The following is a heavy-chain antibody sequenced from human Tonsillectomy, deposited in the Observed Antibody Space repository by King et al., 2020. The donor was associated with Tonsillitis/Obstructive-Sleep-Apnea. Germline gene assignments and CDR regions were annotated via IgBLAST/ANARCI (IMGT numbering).Heavy chain of an antibody. CDR1: GGSISSYY. D-gene: IGHD3-10*01. Sequence: VQLQESGPGLVKPSETLSLTCTVSGGSISSYYWSWIRQPPGKGLEWIGYIYYSGSTNYNPSLKSRVTISVDTSKNQFSLKLSSVTAADTVVYYCARGEDYYGSGSYYDFDYWGQGTLVTVSS. CDR3: ARGEDYYGSGSYYDFDY. V-gene: IGHV4-59*01. J-gene: IGHJ4*02. CDR2: IYYSGST.